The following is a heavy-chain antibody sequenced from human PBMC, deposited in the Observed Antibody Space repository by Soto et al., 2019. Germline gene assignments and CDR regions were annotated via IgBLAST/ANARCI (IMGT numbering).Heavy chain of an antibody. CDR2: IYWDDDK. CDR3: ARNDYYGSGGQFGDWFDP. J-gene: IGHJ5*02. D-gene: IGHD3-10*01. CDR1: GFSLSTSGVG. Sequence: QIILKESGPTLVKPTQTLTLTCTFSGFSLSTSGVGVGWIRQPPGKALEWLALIYWDDDKRYSPSLKSRLTITEDTSKNQVALTMTNMDPVDTATYYCARNDYYGSGGQFGDWFDPWGQGPLVTVSS. V-gene: IGHV2-5*02.